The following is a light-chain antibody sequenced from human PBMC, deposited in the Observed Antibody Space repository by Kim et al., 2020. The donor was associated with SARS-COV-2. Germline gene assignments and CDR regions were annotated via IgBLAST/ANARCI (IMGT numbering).Light chain of an antibody. CDR3: QSRDNSLTALV. V-gene: IGLV1-40*01. CDR1: SSNIGAGYD. Sequence: QSVLTQPPSVSGAPGQRVTISCTGSSSNIGAGYDVHWYQQLPGTAPKLLIYGNINRPSGVPDRFSGSKSGTSASLAITGLQAEDEADYYCQSRDNSLTALVFGGGTQLTVL. CDR2: GNI. J-gene: IGLJ3*02.